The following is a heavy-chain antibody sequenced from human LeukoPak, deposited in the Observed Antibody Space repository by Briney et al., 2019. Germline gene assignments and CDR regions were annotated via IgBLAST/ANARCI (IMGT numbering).Heavy chain of an antibody. CDR3: VREPSVWVGPGIGRPLDV. Sequence: PGGSLRLSCAVSGFTFSDYCMTWVRQAPGGGLEWVANIKEDGSDKQYVASVQGRYTISRDNAENSLYLQMNSLRAEDTAVYYCVREPSVWVGPGIGRPLDVWGKGTAVTVSS. CDR1: GFTFSDYC. D-gene: IGHD3-16*01. CDR2: IKEDGSDK. J-gene: IGHJ6*04. V-gene: IGHV3-7*01.